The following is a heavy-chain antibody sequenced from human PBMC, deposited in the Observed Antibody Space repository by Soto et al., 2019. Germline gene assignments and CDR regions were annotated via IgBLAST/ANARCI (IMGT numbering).Heavy chain of an antibody. CDR3: AKGRLGYCSSTSCYIPSFDY. V-gene: IGHV3-23*01. CDR1: GFTFSSYA. D-gene: IGHD2-2*02. CDR2: ISGSGGST. J-gene: IGHJ4*02. Sequence: GGSLRLSCAASGFTFSSYAMSWVRQAPGKGLEWVSAISGSGGSTYYADSVKGRFTISRDNSKNTLYLQMNSLRAEDTAVYYCAKGRLGYCSSTSCYIPSFDYWGQGTLVTVSS.